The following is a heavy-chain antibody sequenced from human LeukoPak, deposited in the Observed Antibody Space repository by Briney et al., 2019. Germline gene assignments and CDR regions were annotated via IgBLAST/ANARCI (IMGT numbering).Heavy chain of an antibody. D-gene: IGHD3-22*01. V-gene: IGHV4-30-4*01. Sequence: PSQTLSLTCTVSGGSISSGDYYWSWVRQPPGKGLEWIGEIYHSGSTNYNPSLKSRVTISVDKSKNQFSLKLSSVTAADTAVYYCARYDDSSDYWGQGTVVSVSS. CDR3: ARYDDSSDY. CDR1: GGSISSGDYY. J-gene: IGHJ4*02. CDR2: IYHSGST.